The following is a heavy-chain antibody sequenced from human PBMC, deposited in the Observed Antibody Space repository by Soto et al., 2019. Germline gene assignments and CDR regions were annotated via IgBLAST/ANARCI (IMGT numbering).Heavy chain of an antibody. CDR3: AHIPNYYQYDWFDP. V-gene: IGHV2-5*02. D-gene: IGHD3-16*01. CDR2: IYWDDDK. Sequence: QITLKESGPTLVKPTQTLTLTCTFSGFSLTTRGVGVGWIRQPPGKALECLALIYWDDDKRYSPSLQSRLSVSKGTFXHQVVLTMTNVDPVDTATYYCAHIPNYYQYDWFDPWGQGTLVSVSS. CDR1: GFSLTTRGVG. J-gene: IGHJ5*02.